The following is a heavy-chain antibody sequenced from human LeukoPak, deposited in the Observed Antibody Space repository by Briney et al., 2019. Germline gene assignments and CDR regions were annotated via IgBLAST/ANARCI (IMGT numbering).Heavy chain of an antibody. CDR1: GYTFTGHY. Sequence: ASVKVSCKASGYTFTGHYLFWVRQAPGQGLERVGWINPNSGGTNYAQKFQGRVTMTRDTSTSTAYMELSRPRSDDNAVYYCARDLWNDGVDWFDPWGQGTLVTVSS. CDR2: INPNSGGT. D-gene: IGHD1-1*01. J-gene: IGHJ5*02. V-gene: IGHV1-2*02. CDR3: ARDLWNDGVDWFDP.